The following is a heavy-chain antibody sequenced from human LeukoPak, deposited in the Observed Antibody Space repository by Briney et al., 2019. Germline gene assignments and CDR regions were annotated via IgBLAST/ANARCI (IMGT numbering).Heavy chain of an antibody. D-gene: IGHD6-13*01. CDR1: GGSIRGSDSY. V-gene: IGHV4-39*01. J-gene: IGHJ4*02. CDR3: ARILAAAGPPAAPFDY. CDR2: GYYSGSN. Sequence: SETLSLTCSVSGGSIRGSDSYWGWIRQSPGKGLEWIGSGYYSGSNFYTSSLKNRVTISVDTSKNQFSLKLSSVTAADTAVYYCARILAAAGPPAAPFDYWGQGTLVTVSS.